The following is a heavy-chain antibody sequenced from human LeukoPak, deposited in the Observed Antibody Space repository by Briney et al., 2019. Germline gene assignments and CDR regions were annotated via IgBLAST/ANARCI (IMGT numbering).Heavy chain of an antibody. CDR2: ISYDGSNK. V-gene: IGHV3-30*18. J-gene: IGHJ4*02. Sequence: QPGGSLRLSCAASGFTFSSYGMHWVRQAPGKGLEWVAVISYDGSNKYYADSVKGRFTISRDNSKNTLYLQMNSLRAEDTAVYYCTKYPDDAGTSPFDYWGQGTLVTVSS. CDR3: TKYPDDAGTSPFDY. CDR1: GFTFSSYG. D-gene: IGHD6-13*01.